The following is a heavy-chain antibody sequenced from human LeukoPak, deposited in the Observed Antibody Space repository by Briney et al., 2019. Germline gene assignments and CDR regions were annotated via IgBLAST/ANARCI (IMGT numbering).Heavy chain of an antibody. J-gene: IGHJ4*02. Sequence: SETLSLTCTVSGYSISSGYYWGWIRQPPGKGLEWIGSIYHSGGTYYNPSLKSRVTISVDTSKNQFSLKLSSVTAADTAVYYCARGYYDSSGYYQGYWGQGTLVTVSS. D-gene: IGHD3-22*01. CDR2: IYHSGGT. CDR3: ARGYYDSSGYYQGY. V-gene: IGHV4-38-2*02. CDR1: GYSISSGYY.